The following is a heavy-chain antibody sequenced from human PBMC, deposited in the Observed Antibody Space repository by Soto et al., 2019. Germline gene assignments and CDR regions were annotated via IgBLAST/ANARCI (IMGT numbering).Heavy chain of an antibody. V-gene: IGHV3-30-3*01. D-gene: IGHD1-26*01. Sequence: VQLVESGGGVVQPGRSLRLSCAASGFTFSSYAMHWVRQAPGKGLEWVAVISYDGSNKYYADSVKGRFTISRDNSKNTLYLQMNSLRAEDTAVYYCARDPKFWYSGSYHDYWGQGTLVTVSS. J-gene: IGHJ4*02. CDR2: ISYDGSNK. CDR3: ARDPKFWYSGSYHDY. CDR1: GFTFSSYA.